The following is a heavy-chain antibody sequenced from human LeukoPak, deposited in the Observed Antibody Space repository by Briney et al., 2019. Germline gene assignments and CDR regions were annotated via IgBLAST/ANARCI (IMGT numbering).Heavy chain of an antibody. Sequence: GGSLRLSCTASGFTFGDYAMTWVRQAPGKGLEWVGFIRSKAYGGTTEYAASVKGRFTISRDDSKSIAYLQMNSLKTEDTAVYYCTREEWLQLVRGYYYYGMDVWGQGTTVTVSS. D-gene: IGHD5-12*01. V-gene: IGHV3-49*04. J-gene: IGHJ6*02. CDR1: GFTFGDYA. CDR2: IRSKAYGGTT. CDR3: TREEWLQLVRGYYYYGMDV.